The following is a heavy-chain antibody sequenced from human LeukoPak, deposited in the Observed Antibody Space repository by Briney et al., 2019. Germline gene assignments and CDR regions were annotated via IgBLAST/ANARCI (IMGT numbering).Heavy chain of an antibody. V-gene: IGHV5-51*01. CDR1: GYSFTSYW. Sequence: GESLKISCKGSGYSFTSYWIGWVRQMPGKGLEWMGIIYPGDSDTRYSPSFRGQVTISADKSISTAYLQWSSLKASDTAMYYCARAITMVRGVPQPYYFDYWGQGTLVTVSS. CDR3: ARAITMVRGVPQPYYFDY. CDR2: IYPGDSDT. D-gene: IGHD3-10*01. J-gene: IGHJ4*02.